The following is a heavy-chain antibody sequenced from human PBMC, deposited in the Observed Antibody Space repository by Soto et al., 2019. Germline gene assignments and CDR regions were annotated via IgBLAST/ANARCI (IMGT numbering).Heavy chain of an antibody. CDR1: GGSISSGGYY. J-gene: IGHJ4*02. Sequence: SETLSLTCTVSGGSISSGGYYWSWIRQHPGKGLEWIGYIYYSGSTYYNPFLKSRVTISVDTSKNQFSLKLSSVTAADTAVYYCARGVIVLRYDDVCSGDPGFDYWGQGTLVTVSS. CDR3: ARGVIVLRYDDVCSGDPGFDY. CDR2: IYYSGST. D-gene: IGHD3-3*01. V-gene: IGHV4-31*03.